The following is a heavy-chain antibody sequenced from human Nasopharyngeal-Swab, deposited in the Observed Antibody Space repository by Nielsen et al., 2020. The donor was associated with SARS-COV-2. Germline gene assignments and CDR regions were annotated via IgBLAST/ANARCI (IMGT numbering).Heavy chain of an antibody. J-gene: IGHJ4*02. CDR3: ARDSGYRGVY. Sequence: WIRQPPGKGLEWIGEINHSGSTNYNPSLKSRVTISVDTSKNQFSLKLSSLTAADTAVYYCARDSGYRGVYWGQGTLVTVSS. V-gene: IGHV4-34*01. CDR2: INHSGST. D-gene: IGHD5-18*01.